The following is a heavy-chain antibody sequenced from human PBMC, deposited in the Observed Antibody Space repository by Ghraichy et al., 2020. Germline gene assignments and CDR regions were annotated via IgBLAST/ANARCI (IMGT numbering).Heavy chain of an antibody. Sequence: SVKVSCKASGGTFSSYTISWVRQAPGQGLEWMGRIIPILGIANYAQKFQGRFTITADKSTSTAYMELSSLRSEDTAVYYCARVLGIGRLDYWGQGTLVTVSS. J-gene: IGHJ4*02. V-gene: IGHV1-69*02. CDR2: IIPILGIA. CDR1: GGTFSSYT. D-gene: IGHD7-27*01. CDR3: ARVLGIGRLDY.